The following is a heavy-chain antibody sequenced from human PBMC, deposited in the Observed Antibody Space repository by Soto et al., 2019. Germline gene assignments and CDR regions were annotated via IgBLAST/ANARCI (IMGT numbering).Heavy chain of an antibody. CDR2: INHSGST. CDR1: GGSSSGYY. Sequence: ESLSLACSVYGGSSSGYYCSWIRQPPGKGLGWVGEINHSGSTNYNPYLKSRVTISVDTTKNQFSLKLSSVTAADTAVYYCARGRRLIIAVAGTPRFDHWGQGTLVTVSS. D-gene: IGHD6-19*01. J-gene: IGHJ5*02. V-gene: IGHV4-34*01. CDR3: ARGRRLIIAVAGTPRFDH.